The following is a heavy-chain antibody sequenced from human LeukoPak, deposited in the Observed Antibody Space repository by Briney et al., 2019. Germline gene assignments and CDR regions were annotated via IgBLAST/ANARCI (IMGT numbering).Heavy chain of an antibody. V-gene: IGHV3-23*01. CDR2: ITGSGGTS. J-gene: IGHJ6*02. CDR1: GFTFSSCA. Sequence: QPGGSLRLSCTASGFTFSSCAMSWVRQAPGKGLQWVSSITGSGGTSYSADSVKGRFTISRDNSRNTLYLQMNSLSGEDTAVYYCVREEPPTIGLDGMDVWGQGTTVTVSS. D-gene: IGHD3/OR15-3a*01. CDR3: VREEPPTIGLDGMDV.